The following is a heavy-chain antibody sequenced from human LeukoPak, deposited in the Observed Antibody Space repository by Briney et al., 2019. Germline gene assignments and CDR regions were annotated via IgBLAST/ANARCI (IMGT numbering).Heavy chain of an antibody. CDR3: ARGANCSSTSCYQYYFDY. J-gene: IGHJ4*02. CDR1: GGSFSGYY. D-gene: IGHD2-2*01. CDR2: INHSGST. Sequence: SETLSLTCAVYGGSFSGYYWSWIRQPPGKGLEWIGEINHSGSTNYNPSLKSRVTISVDTSKNQFSLKLSSVTAADTAVYYRARGANCSSTSCYQYYFDYWGQGTLVTVSS. V-gene: IGHV4-34*01.